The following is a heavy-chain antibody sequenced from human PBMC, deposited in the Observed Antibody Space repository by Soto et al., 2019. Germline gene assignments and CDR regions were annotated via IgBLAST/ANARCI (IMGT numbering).Heavy chain of an antibody. CDR2: INAGNGNT. D-gene: IGHD3-9*01. CDR1: GYTFTSYA. CDR3: ARVGLRYFDKSHFDY. J-gene: IGHJ4*02. V-gene: IGHV1-3*01. Sequence: ASVKVSCKASGYTFTSYAMHWVRQAPGQRLEWMGWINAGNGNTKYSQKFQGRVTITRDTSASTAYMELSSLRSEDTAVYYCARVGLRYFDKSHFDYWGQGTLVTVSS.